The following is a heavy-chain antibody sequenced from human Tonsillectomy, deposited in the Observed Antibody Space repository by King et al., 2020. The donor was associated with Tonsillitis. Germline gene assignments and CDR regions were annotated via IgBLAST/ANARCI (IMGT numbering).Heavy chain of an antibody. D-gene: IGHD2-15*01. CDR2: IYTSGGT. Sequence: QLPLQESGPGLVKPSQTLSLSCTVSGGSTSTGSYYWSWIRQPAGKGLEWIGRIYTSGGTNYNPSLKSRVSISLDTSKNQFSLKLSSVTAADTAVYFCARASGGCSGGSCYSGWYFDLWGRGTLVTVSS. CDR1: GGSTSTGSYY. CDR3: ARASGGCSGGSCYSGWYFDL. J-gene: IGHJ2*01. V-gene: IGHV4-61*02.